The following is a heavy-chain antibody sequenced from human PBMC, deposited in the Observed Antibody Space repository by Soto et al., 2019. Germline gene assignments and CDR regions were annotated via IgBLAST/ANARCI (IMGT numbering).Heavy chain of an antibody. D-gene: IGHD4-17*01. J-gene: IGHJ4*02. CDR1: GGSMSSSNW. CDR2: AHHSGRT. Sequence: QVQLQESGPGLVKPSGTLSLTCTVSGGSMSSSNWWNWVRQPPGKGLEWIGEAHHSGRTNYNPSLXSXAXIXXDNSKTHFSLKLSSVTAAATAVYYCARSEATVLDNWGQGTLVTVSS. CDR3: ARSEATVLDN. V-gene: IGHV4-4*02.